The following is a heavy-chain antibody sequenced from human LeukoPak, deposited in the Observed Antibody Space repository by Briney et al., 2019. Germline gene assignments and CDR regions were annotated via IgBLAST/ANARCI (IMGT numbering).Heavy chain of an antibody. CDR3: ARAMGYSGYYGRGAFDY. Sequence: GESLKISCKGSGYSFTSYWIGCVRQMPGKGLEWMGIIYPGDSDTRYSPSFQGQVTISADKSISTAYLQWSSLKASDTAMYYCARAMGYSGYYGRGAFDYWGQGTLVTVSS. CDR2: IYPGDSDT. D-gene: IGHD5-12*01. CDR1: GYSFTSYW. J-gene: IGHJ4*02. V-gene: IGHV5-51*01.